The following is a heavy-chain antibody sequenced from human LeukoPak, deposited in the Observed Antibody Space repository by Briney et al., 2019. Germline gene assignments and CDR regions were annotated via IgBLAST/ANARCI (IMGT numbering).Heavy chain of an antibody. V-gene: IGHV1-69*13. CDR3: ARGEPIAAAGRTIWFDP. D-gene: IGHD6-13*01. Sequence: SVKVSCKASGGTFSSYAISWVRQAPGQGLEWMGGIIPIFGTANYAQKFQGRVTITADESTSTAYMELSSLRSEDTAVYYCARGEPIAAAGRTIWFDPWGQGTLVTVSS. CDR2: IIPIFGTA. CDR1: GGTFSSYA. J-gene: IGHJ5*02.